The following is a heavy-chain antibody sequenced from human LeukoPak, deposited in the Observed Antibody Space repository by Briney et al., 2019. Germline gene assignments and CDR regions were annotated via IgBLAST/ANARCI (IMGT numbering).Heavy chain of an antibody. CDR2: ISGSGGST. CDR1: GLTFISDA. Sequence: RRSLRLSCAASGLTFISDAMSWVRQAPGKGLEWVSAISGSGGSTYYADSVKGRFTISRDNSKNTLYLQMNSLRAEDTAVYYCAKGAVAGPFDYWGQGTLVTVSS. J-gene: IGHJ4*02. D-gene: IGHD6-19*01. V-gene: IGHV3-23*01. CDR3: AKGAVAGPFDY.